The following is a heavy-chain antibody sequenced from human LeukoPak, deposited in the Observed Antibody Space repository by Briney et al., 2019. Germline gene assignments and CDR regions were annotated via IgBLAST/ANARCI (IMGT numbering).Heavy chain of an antibody. Sequence: SETLSLTCTVSGGSISSSSYYWGWLRQPPGKGLEWIGSIYYSGSTYYNPSLKGRVTISVDTSKNQFSLKLSSVTAADTAVYYCAREGSAMDFDYWGQGTLVTVSS. CDR1: GGSISSSSYY. D-gene: IGHD5-18*01. J-gene: IGHJ4*02. CDR2: IYYSGST. V-gene: IGHV4-39*07. CDR3: AREGSAMDFDY.